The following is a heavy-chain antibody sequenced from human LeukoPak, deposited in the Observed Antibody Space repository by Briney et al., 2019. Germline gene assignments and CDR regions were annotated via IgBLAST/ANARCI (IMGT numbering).Heavy chain of an antibody. D-gene: IGHD3-22*01. V-gene: IGHV3-48*02. CDR3: ARQTSSYYDSSGYSPDY. Sequence: GSLRLSCAASGFTFSSYSMNWVRQAPGKGLEWVSYISSSSSTIYYADSVKGRFTISRDNAKNSLYLPMNSLRDEDTAVYYCARQTSSYYDSSGYSPDYWGQGTLVTVSS. CDR2: ISSSSSTI. CDR1: GFTFSSYS. J-gene: IGHJ4*02.